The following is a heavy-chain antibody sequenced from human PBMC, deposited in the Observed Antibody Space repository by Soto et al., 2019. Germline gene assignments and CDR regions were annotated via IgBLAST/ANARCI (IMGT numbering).Heavy chain of an antibody. CDR2: IYHSGST. V-gene: IGHV4-34*01. CDR3: ARGPGGYSYGSFDY. J-gene: IGHJ4*02. CDR1: GGSFSGYY. Sequence: SETLSLTCAVYGGSFSGYYWSWIRQPPGKGLEWIGYIYHSGSTYYNPSLKSRVTISVDRSKNQFSLKLSSVTAADTAVYYCARGPGGYSYGSFDYWGQGTLVTVSS. D-gene: IGHD5-18*01.